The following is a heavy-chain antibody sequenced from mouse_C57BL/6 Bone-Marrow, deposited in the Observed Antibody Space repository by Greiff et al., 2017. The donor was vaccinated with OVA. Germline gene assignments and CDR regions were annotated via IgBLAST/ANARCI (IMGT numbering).Heavy chain of an antibody. CDR3: TRDGGWFAY. CDR2: IDPETGGT. J-gene: IGHJ3*01. CDR1: GYTFTDYE. V-gene: IGHV1-15*01. Sequence: LVESGAELVRPGASVTLSCKASGYTFTDYEMHWVKQTPVHGLEWIGAIDPETGGTAYNQKFKGKAILTADKSSSTAYMELRSLTSEDSAVYYCTRDGGWFAYWGQGTLVTVSA.